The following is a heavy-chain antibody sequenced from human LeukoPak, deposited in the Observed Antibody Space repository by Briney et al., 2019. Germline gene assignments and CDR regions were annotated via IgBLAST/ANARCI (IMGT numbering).Heavy chain of an antibody. Sequence: PGGSLRLSCAASGFTFSSYAMSWVRQAPGKGLEWVSSISGNDGSRYYADSVKGRFTISRDNSKNTLYLQMSSLRAEDTAVYYCAKDLYSYGYDWGQGTLVTVSS. CDR1: GFTFSSYA. CDR3: AKDLYSYGYD. D-gene: IGHD5-18*01. J-gene: IGHJ4*02. V-gene: IGHV3-23*01. CDR2: ISGNDGSR.